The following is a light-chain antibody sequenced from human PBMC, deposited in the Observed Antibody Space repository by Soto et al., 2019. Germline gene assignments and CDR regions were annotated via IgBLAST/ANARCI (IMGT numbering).Light chain of an antibody. J-gene: IGLJ3*02. V-gene: IGLV4-69*01. CDR2: INSDGSL. Sequence: QSVLTQSPSASASLGASVKLTCTLSSGHRSYGIAWHQQQPEKGPRYLMHINSDGSLTKGDGIPDRFSGSSSGAERYLTISSLQSEDEADYYCQTWGTGIQWVFGGGTKLTVL. CDR3: QTWGTGIQWV. CDR1: SGHRSYG.